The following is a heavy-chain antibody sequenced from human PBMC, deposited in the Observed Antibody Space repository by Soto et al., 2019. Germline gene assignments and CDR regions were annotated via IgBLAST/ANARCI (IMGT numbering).Heavy chain of an antibody. CDR1: GYTFTSYG. V-gene: IGHV1-18*01. J-gene: IGHJ5*02. Sequence: QVQLVQSGAEVKKPGASVKVSCKASGYTFTSYGISWVRQAPGQGLEWMGWISAYNGNTNYAQKLQGRVTMTTDTSTSTAYMEQRSLRSDDTAVYYCARDAPWGQQLVPDWFDPWGQGSLVTVSS. D-gene: IGHD6-13*01. CDR3: ARDAPWGQQLVPDWFDP. CDR2: ISAYNGNT.